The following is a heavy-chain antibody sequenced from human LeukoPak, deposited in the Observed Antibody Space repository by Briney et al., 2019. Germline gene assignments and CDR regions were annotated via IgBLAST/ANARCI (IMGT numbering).Heavy chain of an antibody. Sequence: GGSLRLSCAASGFTFSSYAMSWVRQAPGKGLEWVSAISGSGGSTYYADSVKGRFTISRDNSKNTLYLQMNSLRAEDTAVYYCAKSNDYVWGGSLFDFDYWGQGTLVTVSS. CDR2: ISGSGGST. CDR1: GFTFSSYA. D-gene: IGHD3-16*01. J-gene: IGHJ4*02. V-gene: IGHV3-23*01. CDR3: AKSNDYVWGGSLFDFDY.